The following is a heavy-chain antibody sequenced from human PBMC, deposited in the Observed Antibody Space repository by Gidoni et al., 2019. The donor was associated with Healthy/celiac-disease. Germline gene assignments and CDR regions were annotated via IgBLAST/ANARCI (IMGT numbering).Heavy chain of an antibody. CDR3: ARLGTPYCTNGVCPYYYYYYGMDV. CDR1: GYSFTSSW. V-gene: IGHV5-51*01. Sequence: EVQLVQSGAEVKKPGESLKISCKGSGYSFTSSWIGWVRPMPGKGLEWMGIIYPGDSDTRYSPSFQGQVTISADKSISTAYLQWSSLKASDTAMYYCARLGTPYCTNGVCPYYYYYYGMDVWGQGTTVTVSS. D-gene: IGHD2-8*01. J-gene: IGHJ6*02. CDR2: IYPGDSDT.